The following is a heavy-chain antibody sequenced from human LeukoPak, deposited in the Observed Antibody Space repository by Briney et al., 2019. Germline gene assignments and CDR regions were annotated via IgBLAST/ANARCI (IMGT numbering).Heavy chain of an antibody. J-gene: IGHJ4*02. CDR2: IYSGGST. CDR3: ARVGSYSSSAGDY. CDR1: GFTFNNYY. V-gene: IGHV3-66*01. D-gene: IGHD6-6*01. Sequence: PGGSLRLSCAASGFTFNNYYIHWVRQAPGKGLEWVSVIYSGGSTYYADSVKDRFTISRDNSKNTLYLQMNSLRAEDTAVYYCARVGSYSSSAGDYWGQGTLVTVSS.